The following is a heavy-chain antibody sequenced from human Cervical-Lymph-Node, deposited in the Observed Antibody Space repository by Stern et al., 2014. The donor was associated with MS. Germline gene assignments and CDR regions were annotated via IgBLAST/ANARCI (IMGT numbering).Heavy chain of an antibody. CDR3: ATRGDSYYFDY. V-gene: IGHV1-8*01. J-gene: IGHJ4*02. CDR2: MHPKTENT. Sequence: VQLEESGAEVKKPGASVKVSCKASGYSFSNYDINWVRQATGQGLEWLGWMHPKTENTGYPEKFQGRVTMTSDTSINTAYMELSSLKAEDTAVYYCATRGDSYYFDYWGQGTLVTVSS. D-gene: IGHD3-10*01. CDR1: GYSFSNYD.